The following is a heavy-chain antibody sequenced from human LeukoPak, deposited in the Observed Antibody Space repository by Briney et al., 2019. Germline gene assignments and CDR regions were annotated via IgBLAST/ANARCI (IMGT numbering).Heavy chain of an antibody. CDR2: ISSSSSYI. CDR1: GFTFSSYS. V-gene: IGHV3-21*01. J-gene: IGHJ4*02. Sequence: GGSLRLSCAASGFTFSSYSMNWVRQAPGKGLEWVSSISSSSSYIYYADSVKGRFTISRDNSKNTLYLQMNSLRAEDTAVYYCAKDWYCSSTSCPFDYWGQGTLVTVSS. D-gene: IGHD2-2*01. CDR3: AKDWYCSSTSCPFDY.